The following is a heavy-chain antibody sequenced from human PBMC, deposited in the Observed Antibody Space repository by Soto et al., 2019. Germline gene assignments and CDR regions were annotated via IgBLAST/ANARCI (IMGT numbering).Heavy chain of an antibody. CDR1: GFTFSSYS. Sequence: GGSLRLSCAASGFTFSSYSMNWVRQAPGKGLEWVSSISGSSSYIYYADSMKGRFTISRDNAKNSLYLQMNSLRAEDTAVYYCTRDAGSDISVYPAGLDDAFDIWGQGTMVTVSS. V-gene: IGHV3-21*01. D-gene: IGHD3-22*01. CDR3: TRDAGSDISVYPAGLDDAFDI. CDR2: ISGSSSYI. J-gene: IGHJ3*02.